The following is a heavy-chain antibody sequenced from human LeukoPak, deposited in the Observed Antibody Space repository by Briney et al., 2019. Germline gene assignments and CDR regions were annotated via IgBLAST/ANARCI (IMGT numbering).Heavy chain of an antibody. Sequence: GGSLRLSCAASGLTFSSYAMSWVRQAPGKGLEWVSAISGSGGSTYYADSVKGRFTISRDNSKNTLYLQMNSLRAEDTAVYYCASRYSGSYGPDYWGQGTLVTVSS. J-gene: IGHJ4*02. CDR2: ISGSGGST. CDR1: GLTFSSYA. D-gene: IGHD1-26*01. V-gene: IGHV3-23*01. CDR3: ASRYSGSYGPDY.